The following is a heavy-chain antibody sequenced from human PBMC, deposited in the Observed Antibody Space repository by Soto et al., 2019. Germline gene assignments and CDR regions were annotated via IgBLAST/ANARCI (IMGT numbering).Heavy chain of an antibody. CDR2: IYPGDSDT. J-gene: IGHJ4*02. V-gene: IGHV5-51*01. CDR3: ARDYNDFWSGHFDY. Sequence: GESLKISCKGSGYSFTSYWIGWVRQMPGKGLEWMGIIYPGDSDTRYSPSFQGQVTISRDNAKNSLYLQMNSLRADDTAVYYCARDYNDFWSGHFDYWGQGALVTVSS. CDR1: GYSFTSYW. D-gene: IGHD3-3*01.